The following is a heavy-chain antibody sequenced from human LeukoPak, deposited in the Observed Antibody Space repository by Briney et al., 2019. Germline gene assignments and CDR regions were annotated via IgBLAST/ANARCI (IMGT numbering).Heavy chain of an antibody. J-gene: IGHJ5*02. CDR2: IYYSGST. D-gene: IGHD3-3*01. CDR1: GGSISSSSYY. Sequence: SETLSLTCTVSGGSISSSSYYWGWIRQPPGKGLEWIGSIYYSGSTYYNPSLKSRVTISVDTSKNQFSLKLSSVTAADTAVYYCARDRGDYDFWSGYHIGNDNWFDPWGQGTVVTVSS. CDR3: ARDRGDYDFWSGYHIGNDNWFDP. V-gene: IGHV4-39*07.